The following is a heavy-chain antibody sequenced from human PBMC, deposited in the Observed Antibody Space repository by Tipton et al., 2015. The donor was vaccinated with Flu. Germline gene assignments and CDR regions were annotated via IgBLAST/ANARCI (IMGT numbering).Heavy chain of an antibody. CDR2: IYHTGSI. CDR1: DYSVSSGDY. J-gene: IGHJ4*02. CDR3: VGQKVMWRPCGYFDH. V-gene: IGHV4-38-2*01. Sequence: LRLSCAISDYSVSSGDYWGWIRQPPGKGLEWIGSIYHTGSIYYNPSLQSRVSISLDKSKNQVSLNMTSVAAADTAVYFCVGQKVMWRPCGYFDHWGQGILVTVSS. D-gene: IGHD2-21*01.